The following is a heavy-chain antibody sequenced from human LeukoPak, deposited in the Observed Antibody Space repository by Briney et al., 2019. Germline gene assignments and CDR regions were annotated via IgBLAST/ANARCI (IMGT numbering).Heavy chain of an antibody. V-gene: IGHV3-23*01. CDR2: ISGNGGST. J-gene: IGHJ6*03. CDR1: QFNFNKFG. D-gene: IGHD1-26*01. Sequence: GGSLRLSCATSQFNFNKFGMTWVRQAPGKGLEWVSSISGNGGSTQYADSVQGRFAISRDNSKNTLYLQMNSLRAEDTAVYYCAKGELWDYYYMDVWGKGTTVTVSS. CDR3: AKGELWDYYYMDV.